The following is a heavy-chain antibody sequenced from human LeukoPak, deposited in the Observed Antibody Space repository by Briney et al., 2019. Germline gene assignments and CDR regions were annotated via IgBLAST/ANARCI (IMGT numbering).Heavy chain of an antibody. V-gene: IGHV4-31*03. D-gene: IGHD2-21*02. CDR2: IYYSGST. J-gene: IGHJ3*02. CDR1: GDSISNGAYY. CDR3: ATVRLLFREPAFDI. Sequence: SETLSLTCTVSGDSISNGAYYWSWVRQHPGKGLEWIGNIYYSGSTYYNLSLKSRVTMSVDTSKNHFSLNLSSVTTADTAVYYCATVRLLFREPAFDIWGQGTMVTVSS.